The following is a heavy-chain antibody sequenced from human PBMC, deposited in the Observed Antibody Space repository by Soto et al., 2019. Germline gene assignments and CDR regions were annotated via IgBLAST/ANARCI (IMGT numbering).Heavy chain of an antibody. Sequence: QVQLVESGGGVVQPGRSLRLSCAASGFTFSSYGMHWVRQAPGKGLEWVAVISYDGSNKYYADSVKGRFTISRDNSKNTLYLQMNSLRAEDTAVYYCAKEAEDIVVVVAANPDAHYCDYWGQGTLVTVSS. D-gene: IGHD2-15*01. V-gene: IGHV3-30*18. CDR1: GFTFSSYG. CDR3: AKEAEDIVVVVAANPDAHYCDY. J-gene: IGHJ4*02. CDR2: ISYDGSNK.